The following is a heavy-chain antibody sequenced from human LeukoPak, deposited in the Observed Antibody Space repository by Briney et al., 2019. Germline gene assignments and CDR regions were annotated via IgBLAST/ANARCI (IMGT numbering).Heavy chain of an antibody. V-gene: IGHV3-30*02. CDR2: IRYDGSNR. CDR1: GFTFSSYG. Sequence: GSLRLSCAASGFTFSSYGMHWVRPAPGKGLEWVAFIRYDGSNRYYADSVKGRFTISRDNSKNTLYLQMNSLRAEDTAVYYCARRAGAYSHPYDYWGQGTLVTVSS. J-gene: IGHJ4*02. CDR3: ARRAGAYSHPYDY. D-gene: IGHD4/OR15-4a*01.